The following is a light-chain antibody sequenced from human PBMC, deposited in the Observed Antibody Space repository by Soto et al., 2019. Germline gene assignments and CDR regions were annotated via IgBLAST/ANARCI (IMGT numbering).Light chain of an antibody. CDR1: SSNIGSNT. CDR3: AAWDDSLNGFYV. V-gene: IGLV1-44*01. J-gene: IGLJ1*01. CDR2: SNN. Sequence: QSVLTQPPSASGTPGQRVTISCSGSSSNIGSNTVNWYQQLPGTAPKLLIYSNNQRPSGVPDRFSGSKSGTSASLDISGLQSEDEADYYCAAWDDSLNGFYVFGTGTKLTVL.